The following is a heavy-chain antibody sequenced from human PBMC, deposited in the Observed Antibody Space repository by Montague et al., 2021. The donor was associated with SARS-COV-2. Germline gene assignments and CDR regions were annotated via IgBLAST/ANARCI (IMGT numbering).Heavy chain of an antibody. CDR2: INHSGST. J-gene: IGHJ4*02. V-gene: IGHV4-34*01. CDR1: GGSFSGYY. D-gene: IGHD3-22*01. Sequence: SETLSLTCAVYGGSFSGYYWSWIRQPPGKGLEWIGEINHSGSTKYSPSLKSRVTISVDTSKNQFSLKLSSVTAADTAVYYCATGTKRVFTYDYDSSGYASDYWGQGTLVTVSS. CDR3: ATGTKRVFTYDYDSSGYASDY.